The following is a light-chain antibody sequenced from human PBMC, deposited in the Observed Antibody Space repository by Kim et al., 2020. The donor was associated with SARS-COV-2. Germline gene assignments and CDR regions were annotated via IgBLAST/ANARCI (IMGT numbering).Light chain of an antibody. Sequence: GQSITISCTGTSSDVGAYDYVSWYQQHPGKAPKVMIYDVSNRPSGVSNLFSGSKSGNTASLTISELQAEDEADYYCNSYTSGSTWVFGGGTQLTVL. J-gene: IGLJ3*02. V-gene: IGLV2-14*03. CDR3: NSYTSGSTWV. CDR1: SSDVGAYDY. CDR2: DVS.